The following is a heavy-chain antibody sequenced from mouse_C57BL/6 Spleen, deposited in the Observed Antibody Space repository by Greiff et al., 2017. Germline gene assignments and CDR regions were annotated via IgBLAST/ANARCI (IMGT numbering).Heavy chain of an antibody. V-gene: IGHV1-9*01. CDR1: GYSFTGYW. J-gene: IGHJ3*01. CDR3: AQLTGTAWFAN. D-gene: IGHD4-1*01. CDR2: ILPGSGST. Sequence: VQLQPSGAELMKPGASVKLSCKATGYSFTGYWIAWVKQRPGHGLEWLGEILPGSGSTNYNEKFKGKATFTADTSSNTAYMQPSSLTTEDSAIYYCAQLTGTAWFANWGQGTLVTVPA.